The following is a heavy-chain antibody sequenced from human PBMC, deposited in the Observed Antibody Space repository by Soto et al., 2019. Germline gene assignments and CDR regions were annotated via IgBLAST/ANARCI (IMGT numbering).Heavy chain of an antibody. CDR2: ISYDGSNK. Sequence: QVQLVESGGGVVQPGRSLGISCAASGFTFSSYGMHWVRQAPGKGLEWVAVISYDGSNKYYADSVKGRFTISRDNSKNTLYLQMNSLRAEDTAVYYCAKGADGYSSGWYGVNYYGMDVWGQGTTVTVSS. CDR3: AKGADGYSSGWYGVNYYGMDV. CDR1: GFTFSSYG. D-gene: IGHD6-19*01. J-gene: IGHJ6*02. V-gene: IGHV3-30*18.